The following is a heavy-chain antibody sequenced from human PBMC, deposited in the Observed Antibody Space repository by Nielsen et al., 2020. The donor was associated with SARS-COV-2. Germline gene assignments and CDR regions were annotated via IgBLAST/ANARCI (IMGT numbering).Heavy chain of an antibody. CDR2: ISSSSSYI. J-gene: IGHJ6*02. Sequence: GESLKISCAASGFTFSSYSMNWVRQAPGKGLEWVSSISSSSSYIYYADSVKGRFTISRDNAKNSLYLQMNSLRAEDTAVYYCARDWYSGSYYRAHYYYGMDVWGQGTTVTVSS. CDR1: GFTFSSYS. V-gene: IGHV3-21*01. CDR3: ARDWYSGSYYRAHYYYGMDV. D-gene: IGHD1-26*01.